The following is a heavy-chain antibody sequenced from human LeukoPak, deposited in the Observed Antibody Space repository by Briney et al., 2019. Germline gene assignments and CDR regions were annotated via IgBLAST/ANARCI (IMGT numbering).Heavy chain of an antibody. D-gene: IGHD2-2*02. CDR1: GFTFSSYA. V-gene: IGHV3-23*01. Sequence: GGSLRLSCAASGFTFSSYAMSWVRQAPGEGLEWVSAISGGGSNTYYAESVKGRSTISRDNSKNTLYLQMNSLRAEDTAVYYCATRNLDIVVVPAAIGPPSFWGQGTMVTVSS. J-gene: IGHJ3*01. CDR2: ISGGGSNT. CDR3: ATRNLDIVVVPAAIGPPSF.